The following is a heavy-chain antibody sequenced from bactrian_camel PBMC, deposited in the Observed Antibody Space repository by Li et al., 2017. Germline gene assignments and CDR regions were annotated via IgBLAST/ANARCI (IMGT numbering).Heavy chain of an antibody. V-gene: IGHV3S53*01. CDR2: MDSEGTT. Sequence: VQLVESGGGSVQPGQSLRLTCTFSETRYCMGWFRQPPGKEREGVAAMDSEGTTTYADSVKGRFTVSKDNVKNTVYLQMNSLKPEDTAMYYCAARGPYCYTKLSVRDFTYWGQGTQVTVS. J-gene: IGHJ6*01. D-gene: IGHD2*01. CDR1: ETRYC. CDR3: AARGPYCYTKLSVRDFTY.